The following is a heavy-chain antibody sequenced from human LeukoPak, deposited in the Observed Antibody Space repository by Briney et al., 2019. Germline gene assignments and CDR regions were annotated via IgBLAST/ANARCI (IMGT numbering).Heavy chain of an antibody. J-gene: IGHJ6*02. CDR3: ARGSDYGYGMDV. V-gene: IGHV3-30-3*01. D-gene: IGHD4-17*01. Sequence: GGSLRLSCAASGFTFSSYAMHWVRQAPGKGLEWVAVISYDGSNKYYADSVKGRFTISRDNSKNTLYPQMNSLRAEDTAVYYCARGSDYGYGMDVWGQGTTVTVSS. CDR1: GFTFSSYA. CDR2: ISYDGSNK.